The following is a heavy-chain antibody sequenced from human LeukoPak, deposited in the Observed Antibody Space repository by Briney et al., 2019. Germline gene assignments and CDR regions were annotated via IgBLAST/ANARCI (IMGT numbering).Heavy chain of an antibody. CDR1: SGSFSGYY. Sequence: SETLSLTCAVYSGSFSGYYWSWIRQPPGKGLEWIGEINHSGSTNYNPSLKSRVTISVDTSKNQFSLKLSSVTAADTAVYYCARLGQLLWFGELRGLDYWGQGTLVTVSS. CDR2: INHSGST. V-gene: IGHV4-34*01. J-gene: IGHJ4*02. D-gene: IGHD3-10*01. CDR3: ARLGQLLWFGELRGLDY.